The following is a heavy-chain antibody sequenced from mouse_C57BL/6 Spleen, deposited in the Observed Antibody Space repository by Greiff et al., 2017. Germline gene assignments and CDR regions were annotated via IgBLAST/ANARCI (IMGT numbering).Heavy chain of an antibody. CDR2: IYPSDSET. CDR3: ARSRYDGYSACFAY. V-gene: IGHV1-61*01. J-gene: IGHJ3*01. CDR1: GYTFTSYW. Sequence: QVQLQQPGAELVRPGSSVKLSCKASGYTFTSYWMDWVKQRPGQGLEWIGNIYPSDSETHYNQKFKDKATLTVDKSSSTAYMQLSSLPSEDSAVYYCARSRYDGYSACFAYWGQGTLVTVSA. D-gene: IGHD2-3*01.